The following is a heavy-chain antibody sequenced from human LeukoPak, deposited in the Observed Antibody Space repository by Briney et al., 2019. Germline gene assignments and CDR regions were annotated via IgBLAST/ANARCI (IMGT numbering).Heavy chain of an antibody. D-gene: IGHD2-15*01. V-gene: IGHV4-4*02. CDR1: GGSINSSSW. CDR2: FYHGGSI. CDR3: ARGKDLSPDY. J-gene: IGHJ4*02. Sequence: PSETLSLTCAVSGGSINSSSWWSWVRQSPGKGLEWIGEFYHGGSINYNPSLKSRVTISVDTSKNQFSLKLSSVTAADTAVYYCARGKDLSPDYWGQGTLVTVSS.